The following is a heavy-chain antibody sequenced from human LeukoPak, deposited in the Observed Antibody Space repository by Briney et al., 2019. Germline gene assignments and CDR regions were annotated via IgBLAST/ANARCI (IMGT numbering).Heavy chain of an antibody. D-gene: IGHD6-19*01. CDR3: ASGTVAGTGAPYYYYGMDV. CDR2: TTSDGSTT. Sequence: SGGSLRLSCAASGFTFSTYWMYWVRQAPGKGLVWVSRTTSDGSTTTYADSVKGRFTITRDNAKNTLYLQMNSLRAEDTAVYYCASGTVAGTGAPYYYYGMDVWGQGTTVTVSS. J-gene: IGHJ6*02. CDR1: GFTFSTYW. V-gene: IGHV3-74*01.